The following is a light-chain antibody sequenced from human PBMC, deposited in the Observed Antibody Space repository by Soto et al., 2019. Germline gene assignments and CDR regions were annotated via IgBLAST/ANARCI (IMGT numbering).Light chain of an antibody. CDR1: QGISSY. V-gene: IGKV1-9*01. Sequence: DIQLTQSPSFLSASVGDRVTITCRASQGISSYLAWFQQKPGRAPNLLIYGASTLQSGVPSRFSGSGSGTDFTLTISNLQPEDFATYYCQQLNAYPLTFGQGTRWIS. CDR2: GAS. J-gene: IGKJ1*01. CDR3: QQLNAYPLT.